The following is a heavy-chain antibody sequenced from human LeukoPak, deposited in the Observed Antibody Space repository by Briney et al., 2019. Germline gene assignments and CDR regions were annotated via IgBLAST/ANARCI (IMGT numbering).Heavy chain of an antibody. CDR3: AKDMGNYYGSGAFDY. V-gene: IGHV3-21*04. Sequence: GGSLRLSCAASGFTFSSYSMNWVRQAPGKGLEWVSSISSSSSYIYYADSVKGRFTISRDNAKNSLYLQMNSLRAEDTALYYCAKDMGNYYGSGAFDYWGQGTLVTVSS. CDR1: GFTFSSYS. CDR2: ISSSSSYI. J-gene: IGHJ4*02. D-gene: IGHD3-10*01.